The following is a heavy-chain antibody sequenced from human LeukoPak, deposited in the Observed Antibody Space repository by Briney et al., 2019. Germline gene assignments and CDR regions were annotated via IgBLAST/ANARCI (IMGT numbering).Heavy chain of an antibody. CDR1: GGSISSSSYY. Sequence: ASETLSLTCTVSGGSISSSSYYWGWIRQPPGKGLDWIGTIYYSGSTNYNPSLKSRVTISVDTSKNQFSLKLSSVTAADTAVYYCARGGGNYYPYYFDFWGQGTLVTVSS. J-gene: IGHJ4*02. V-gene: IGHV4-39*07. CDR3: ARGGGNYYPYYFDF. CDR2: IYYSGST. D-gene: IGHD1-26*01.